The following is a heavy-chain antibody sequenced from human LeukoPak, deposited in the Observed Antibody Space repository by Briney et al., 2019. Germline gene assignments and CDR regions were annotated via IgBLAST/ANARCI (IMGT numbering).Heavy chain of an antibody. CDR2: IRSKAYGGTT. Sequence: PGGSLRLSCTASGFTFGDYAMSWVRQAPGKGLEWVGFIRSKAYGGTTEYAASVKGRFTISRDDSKSIAYLQMNSLRAEDTAVYYCAKTRSPMIVVVTLDYWGQGTLVTVSS. CDR3: AKTRSPMIVVVTLDY. D-gene: IGHD3-22*01. J-gene: IGHJ4*02. CDR1: GFTFGDYA. V-gene: IGHV3-49*04.